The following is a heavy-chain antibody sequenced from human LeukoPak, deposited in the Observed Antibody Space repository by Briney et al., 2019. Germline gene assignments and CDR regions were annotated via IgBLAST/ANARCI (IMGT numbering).Heavy chain of an antibody. CDR2: IYPNSGAT. Sequence: ASVKVSCKASGYTFTGYYMHWVRQAPGQGLEWMGWIYPNSGATKYAQKFQGRVTMTRDTSISTAYMELSSLRSEDTAVYYCAKIEQQLVPGLGWFDPWGQGTLVTVSS. CDR1: GYTFTGYY. CDR3: AKIEQQLVPGLGWFDP. V-gene: IGHV1-2*02. J-gene: IGHJ5*02. D-gene: IGHD6-13*01.